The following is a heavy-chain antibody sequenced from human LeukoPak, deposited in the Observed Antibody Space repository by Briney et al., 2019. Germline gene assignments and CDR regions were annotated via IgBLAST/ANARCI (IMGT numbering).Heavy chain of an antibody. Sequence: GGSLRLSCAASGFTFSSYGMHWVRQAPGKGLEWVAVISYDGSNKYYADSVKGRFTISRDNSKNTLHLQMNSLRAEDTAVYYCAKDLALNYYDSSGYDYWGQGTLVTVSS. V-gene: IGHV3-30*18. CDR1: GFTFSSYG. J-gene: IGHJ4*02. D-gene: IGHD3-22*01. CDR2: ISYDGSNK. CDR3: AKDLALNYYDSSGYDY.